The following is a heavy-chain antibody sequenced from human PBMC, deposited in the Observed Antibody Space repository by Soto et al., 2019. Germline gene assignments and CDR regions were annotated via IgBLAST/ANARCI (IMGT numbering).Heavy chain of an antibody. CDR2: ISDTGGDS. Sequence: GGSLRLSCEASGFTFINYAMSWVRQSPGKGLEWVSSISDTGGDSYYADSMDGRFTVSRDNSKNTLYLQINSLRAEDTAIYYCVRHLYRSATMPCLDHWGQGALVTVSS. V-gene: IGHV3-23*01. CDR1: GFTFINYA. D-gene: IGHD1-1*01. CDR3: VRHLYRSATMPCLDH. J-gene: IGHJ4*02.